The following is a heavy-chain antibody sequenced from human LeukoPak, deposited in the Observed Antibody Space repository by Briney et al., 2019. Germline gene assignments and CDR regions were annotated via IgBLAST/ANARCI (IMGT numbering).Heavy chain of an antibody. J-gene: IGHJ4*02. CDR3: ARENQVAFDI. Sequence: SETLSLTCTVSGGSTSSYYWSWIRQPPGKGLEWIGYIYYSGSTNYNPSLKSRVTISVETSKNQFSLKLSSVTAADTAVYYCARENQVAFDIWGQGTLVTVSS. V-gene: IGHV4-59*01. CDR1: GGSTSSYY. CDR2: IYYSGST. D-gene: IGHD3-9*01.